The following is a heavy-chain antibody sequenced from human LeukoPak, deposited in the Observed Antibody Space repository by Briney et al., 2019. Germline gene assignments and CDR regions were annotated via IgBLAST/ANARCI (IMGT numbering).Heavy chain of an antibody. CDR3: AKAPVTSCRGAFCYPFDF. V-gene: IGHV3-23*01. CDR2: TSSSDAGK. CDR1: GFSLSSYA. D-gene: IGHD2-15*01. Sequence: GGSLRLSCTVSGFSLSSYALSWVRRAPGKGLEWVSATSSSDAGKYYADSVRGRFTISRDNSRNTMYLQMNSLRVEDAAVYYCAKAPVTSCRGAFCYPFDFWGQGTLVTVSS. J-gene: IGHJ4*02.